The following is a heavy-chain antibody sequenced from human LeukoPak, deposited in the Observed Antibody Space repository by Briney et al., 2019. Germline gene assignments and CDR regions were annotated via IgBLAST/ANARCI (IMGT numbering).Heavy chain of an antibody. CDR1: GDSISNGNYY. Sequence: PSETLSVTSTVPGDSISNGNYYWGWIRQPPGKGLEWIGSLYYSGTTYYSPSLESRVTISLDKSNNQFCLKLNSVPAADTAVYYCVILRLDLQLVTDYWGQGTLVTVSS. CDR2: LYYSGTT. V-gene: IGHV4-39*01. CDR3: VILRLDLQLVTDY. D-gene: IGHD6-13*01. J-gene: IGHJ4*02.